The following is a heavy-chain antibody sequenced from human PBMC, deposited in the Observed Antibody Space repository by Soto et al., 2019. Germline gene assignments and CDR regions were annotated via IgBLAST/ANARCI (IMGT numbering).Heavy chain of an antibody. CDR1: GYTLTELS. Sequence: GASVKVSCKVSGYTLTELSMHWVRQAPGKGLEWMGGFDPEDGETIYAQKFQGRVTMTEDTSTDTAYMELSSLRSEDTAVYYCATDRGPSMVRGVITTDYGMDVWGQGTTVTVSS. CDR2: FDPEDGET. J-gene: IGHJ6*02. V-gene: IGHV1-24*01. CDR3: ATDRGPSMVRGVITTDYGMDV. D-gene: IGHD3-10*01.